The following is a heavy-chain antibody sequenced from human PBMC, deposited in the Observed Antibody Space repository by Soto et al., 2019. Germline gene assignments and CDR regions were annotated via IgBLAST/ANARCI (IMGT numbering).Heavy chain of an antibody. J-gene: IGHJ4*02. V-gene: IGHV3-23*01. CDR1: GFTFSSFA. CDR3: AKDVSPGQGYSIFDY. Sequence: EVQLLESGGGLVQPGGSLRLSCVASGFTFSSFAMSWVRRAPGKGLEWVPLLSGSGDNTYYADSVKGRFTISRDNSKSTLYLKMNSLRAEDTAIYYCAKDVSPGQGYSIFDYWGQGTQVTVSS. CDR2: LSGSGDNT. D-gene: IGHD5-18*01.